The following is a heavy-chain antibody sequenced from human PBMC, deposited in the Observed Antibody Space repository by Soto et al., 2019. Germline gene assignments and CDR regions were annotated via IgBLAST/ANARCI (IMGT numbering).Heavy chain of an antibody. CDR1: GGTFSSYA. CDR2: IIPIFGTA. V-gene: IGHV1-69*13. CDR3: ATPRLYSSGWYVPFDY. D-gene: IGHD6-19*01. Sequence: SVKVSCKASGGTFSSYAISWVRQAPGQGLEWMGGIIPIFGTANYAQKFQGRVTITADESTSTAYMELSSLRSEDTAVYYCATPRLYSSGWYVPFDYWGQGTLVTVSS. J-gene: IGHJ4*02.